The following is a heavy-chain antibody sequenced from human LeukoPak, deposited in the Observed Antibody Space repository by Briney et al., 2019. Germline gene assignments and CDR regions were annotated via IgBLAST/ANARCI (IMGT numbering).Heavy chain of an antibody. CDR2: ISSSGSTI. D-gene: IGHD1-26*01. V-gene: IGHV3-48*03. CDR3: ARGLEGAKFDY. J-gene: IGHJ4*02. Sequence: PGGSLRLSCAASGFTFSSYEMNWVRQAPGKGLEWVSYISSSGSTIYYADSVKGRFTISRDNAKNSLYLQMNSLRAEDTAVYYCARGLEGAKFDYWGQGTLVTVSS. CDR1: GFTFSSYE.